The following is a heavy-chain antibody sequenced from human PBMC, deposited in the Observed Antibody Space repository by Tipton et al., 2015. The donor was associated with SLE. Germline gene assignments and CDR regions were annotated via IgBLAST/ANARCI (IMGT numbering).Heavy chain of an antibody. CDR2: IYHSGST. V-gene: IGHV4-30-2*01. CDR3: ARGYSFRNWFDP. D-gene: IGHD4-11*01. Sequence: TLSLTCAVYGGSFSVHYWSWSWIRQPPGKGLEWIGYIYHSGSTYYNPSLKSRVTISVDRSKNQFSLKLTSVTAADTAVYYCARGYSFRNWFDPWGQGTLVTVSS. J-gene: IGHJ5*02. CDR1: GGSFSVHYWS.